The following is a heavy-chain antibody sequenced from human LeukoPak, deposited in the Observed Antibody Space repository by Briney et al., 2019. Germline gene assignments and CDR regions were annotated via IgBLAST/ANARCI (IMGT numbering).Heavy chain of an antibody. J-gene: IGHJ4*02. Sequence: PGGSLRLSCAVSGLTFSSNWMYWVRQAPGKGLEWVANIKGDGTSKYYVDSVKGRFIISRDNAKNPLYLHMNSLRVEDTAVYFCASGDSIDYWGQGTLVTVSS. V-gene: IGHV3-7*01. CDR2: IKGDGTSK. D-gene: IGHD2-21*01. CDR1: GLTFSSNW. CDR3: ASGDSIDY.